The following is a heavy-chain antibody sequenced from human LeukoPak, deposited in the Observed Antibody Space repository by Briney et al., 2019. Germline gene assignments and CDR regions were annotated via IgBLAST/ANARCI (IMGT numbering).Heavy chain of an antibody. CDR1: GFTFSSYE. Sequence: GGSLRLSCAASGFTFSSYEMNWVRQAPGKGLEWVSYISSSGSTIYYADSVKGRFTISRDNSKNTLYLQMNSLRAEDTAVYYCAKESRPYYYDSSGDAFDIWGQGTMVTVSS. D-gene: IGHD3-22*01. J-gene: IGHJ3*02. CDR3: AKESRPYYYDSSGDAFDI. CDR2: ISSSGSTI. V-gene: IGHV3-48*03.